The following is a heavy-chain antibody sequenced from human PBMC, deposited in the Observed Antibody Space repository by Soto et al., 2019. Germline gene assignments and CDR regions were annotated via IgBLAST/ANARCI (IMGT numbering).Heavy chain of an antibody. CDR3: ARDTAMVTYYYYGMDV. V-gene: IGHV4-39*01. Sequence: SETLSLTCNVSGGSISSGDCYWSWIRQPPGKGLEWIGSIYYSGSTYYNPSLKSRVTISVDTSKNQFSLKLSSVTAADTAVYYCARDTAMVTYYYYGMDVWGQGTTVTVSS. CDR1: GGSISSGDCY. J-gene: IGHJ6*02. D-gene: IGHD5-18*01. CDR2: IYYSGST.